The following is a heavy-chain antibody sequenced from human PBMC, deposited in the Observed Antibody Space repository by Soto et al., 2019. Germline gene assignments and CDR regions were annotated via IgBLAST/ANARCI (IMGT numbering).Heavy chain of an antibody. CDR3: ARDQGRNYDILTGYPTPRVHYYYGMDV. CDR2: IKQDGSEK. Sequence: PGGSLRLSCAASGFTFSSYWMSWVRQAPGKGLEWVANIKQDGSEKYYVDSVKGRFTISRDNAKNSLYLQMNSLRAEDTAVYYCARDQGRNYDILTGYPTPRVHYYYGMDVWGQGTTVTVS. J-gene: IGHJ6*02. V-gene: IGHV3-7*03. D-gene: IGHD3-9*01. CDR1: GFTFSSYW.